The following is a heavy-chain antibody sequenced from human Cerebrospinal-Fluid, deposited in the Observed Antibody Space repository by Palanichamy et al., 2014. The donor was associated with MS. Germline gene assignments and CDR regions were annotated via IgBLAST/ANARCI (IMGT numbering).Heavy chain of an antibody. Sequence: QVQLQQWGGRTVEAFGDPRPSPALSMGGRFNDYYWSWVRPAPTGRGLEWIGEINHSGSTSYNPSLESRVTISVDTSKNQFSLKLSSATVADTAVYYCARGGACSADSCSILGFDSWGQGTLVTVSS. CDR3: ARGGACSADSCSILGFDS. J-gene: IGHJ4*02. CDR2: INHSGST. CDR1: GGRFNDYY. D-gene: IGHD2-15*01. V-gene: IGHV4-34*02.